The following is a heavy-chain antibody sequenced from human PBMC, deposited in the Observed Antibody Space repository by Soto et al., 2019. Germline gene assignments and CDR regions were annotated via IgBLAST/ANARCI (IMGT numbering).Heavy chain of an antibody. V-gene: IGHV3-23*01. J-gene: IGHJ6*03. D-gene: IGHD2-2*01. Sequence: GGSLRLSCAASGFTFSSYAMSWVRQAPGKGLEWVSAISGSGGSTYYADSVKGRFTISRDNSKNTLYLQMNSLSAEDTAVYYCAKLSPAGSLDIVVVPAARSYYYYMDVWGKGTTVTVSS. CDR2: ISGSGGST. CDR3: AKLSPAGSLDIVVVPAARSYYYYMDV. CDR1: GFTFSSYA.